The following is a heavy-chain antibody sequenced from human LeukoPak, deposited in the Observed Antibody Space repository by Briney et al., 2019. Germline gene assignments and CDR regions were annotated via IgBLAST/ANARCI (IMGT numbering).Heavy chain of an antibody. V-gene: IGHV3-23*01. CDR3: AKEWYYYDSSGYYGIVLDY. D-gene: IGHD3-22*01. J-gene: IGHJ4*02. CDR1: GFTFSSYA. CDR2: ISGSGGST. Sequence: PGGSLRLSCAASGFTFSSYAMSWVRQAPGKGLEWVSAISGSGGSTYYADSVKGRFTISRDNSKNTLYLQMNSLRAEDTAVYYCAKEWYYYDSSGYYGIVLDYWGQGTLVTVSS.